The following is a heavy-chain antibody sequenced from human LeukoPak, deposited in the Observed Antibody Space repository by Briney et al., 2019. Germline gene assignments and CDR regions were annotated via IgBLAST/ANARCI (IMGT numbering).Heavy chain of an antibody. CDR3: ASIFYDILTGSDD. D-gene: IGHD3-9*01. CDR1: GFTFSSYA. CDR2: ISSSSSYI. J-gene: IGHJ4*02. Sequence: GGSLRLSCAASGFTFSSYAMSWVRQAPGKGLEWASSISSSSSYIYYADSVKGRFTISRDNAKNSLYLQMNSLRAEDTAVYYCASIFYDILTGSDDWGQGTLVTVSS. V-gene: IGHV3-21*01.